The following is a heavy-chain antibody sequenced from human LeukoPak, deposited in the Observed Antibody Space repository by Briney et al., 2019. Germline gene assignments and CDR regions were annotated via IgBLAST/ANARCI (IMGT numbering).Heavy chain of an antibody. CDR1: GFTFSSYA. Sequence: GGSLRLSCAASGFTFSSYAMHWVRQALGKGLEYVSAISSNGGSTYYANSVKGRFTISRDNSKNTLYLQMGSLRAEDMAVYYCARGYCSSTSCPPFDPWGQGTLVTVSS. V-gene: IGHV3-64*01. CDR2: ISSNGGST. J-gene: IGHJ5*02. D-gene: IGHD2-2*01. CDR3: ARGYCSSTSCPPFDP.